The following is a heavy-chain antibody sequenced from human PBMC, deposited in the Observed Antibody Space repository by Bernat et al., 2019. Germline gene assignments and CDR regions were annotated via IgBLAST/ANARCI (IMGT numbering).Heavy chain of an antibody. D-gene: IGHD5-18*01. CDR1: GFTFSSYG. CDR2: IWYDGSNK. CDR3: ARGPSFGGFDI. V-gene: IGHV3-33*01. Sequence: QVQLVESGGGVVQPGRSLRLSCAASGFTFSSYGMHWVRQAPGKGLEWVAVIWYDGSNKYYADSVRGQFTTSRDNSMNTVYLQMNSLKPEDTGVYYCARGPSFGGFDIWGQGTMVTVSS. J-gene: IGHJ3*02.